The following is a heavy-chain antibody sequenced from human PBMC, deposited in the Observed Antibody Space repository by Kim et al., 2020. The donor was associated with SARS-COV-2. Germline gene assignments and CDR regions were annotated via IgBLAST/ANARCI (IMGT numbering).Heavy chain of an antibody. Sequence: GGSLRLSCAASGFTFSSYEMNWVRQAPGKGLEWVSYISSSGSTIYYADSVKGRFTISRDNAKNSLYLQMNSLRAEDTAVYYCTTLDSSGYYEDYWGQGTLVTVSS. CDR3: TTLDSSGYYEDY. J-gene: IGHJ4*02. D-gene: IGHD3-22*01. CDR1: GFTFSSYE. V-gene: IGHV3-48*03. CDR2: ISSSGSTI.